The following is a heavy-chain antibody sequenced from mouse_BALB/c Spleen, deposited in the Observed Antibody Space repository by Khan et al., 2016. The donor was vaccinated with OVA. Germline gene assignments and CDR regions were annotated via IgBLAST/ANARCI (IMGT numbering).Heavy chain of an antibody. J-gene: IGHJ3*01. Sequence: QVQLQQSGAELARPGASVKLSCKASGYTFTDYYINWVRQRTGQGLEWIGDIYPGIGNTYYNEKFKGKATLTADKSSSAAYMQLSSLTSEDSAVYFCTRSGTGSFLYWGQGTLATVSA. CDR1: GYTFTDYY. CDR3: TRSGTGSFLY. V-gene: IGHV1-77*01. CDR2: IYPGIGNT. D-gene: IGHD4-1*01.